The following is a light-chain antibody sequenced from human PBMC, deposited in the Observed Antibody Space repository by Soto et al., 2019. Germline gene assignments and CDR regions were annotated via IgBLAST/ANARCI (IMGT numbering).Light chain of an antibody. CDR2: DIS. V-gene: IGKV3-20*01. CDR3: QQYGDSPRT. CDR1: QRLSNSY. Sequence: EIVLTQSPGTLSLSPGERATLSCRASQRLSNSYVAWYQQKPGQPPRLLMYDISTRATGIPDRFSGSGSGTDFTLAISRLGPEDFAVYFCQQYGDSPRTFGQGTKVEF. J-gene: IGKJ1*01.